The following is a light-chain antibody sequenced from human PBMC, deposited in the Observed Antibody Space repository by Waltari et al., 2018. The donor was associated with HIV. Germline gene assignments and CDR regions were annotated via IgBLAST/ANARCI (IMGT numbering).Light chain of an antibody. CDR2: DNN. CDR3: GTWDSRLSAGGYV. Sequence: QSVLTQPPSVSAAPGQKVTISCSGSSSNIGNNYVSWYQQLPGTAPKLLIYDNNKRPSGIPARFSCSKSGTSAVLGNTGRQAGDEADYYCGTWDSRLSAGGYVFGTGTKVTVL. CDR1: SSNIGNNY. J-gene: IGLJ1*01. V-gene: IGLV1-51*01.